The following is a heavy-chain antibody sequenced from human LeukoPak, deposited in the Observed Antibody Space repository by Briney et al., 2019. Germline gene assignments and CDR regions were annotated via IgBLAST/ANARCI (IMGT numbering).Heavy chain of an antibody. J-gene: IGHJ4*02. Sequence: SQTLSLTCTVSGGSISSGGYYWSWIRQHPGKCLEWIGYIYYSGSTYYNPSLKSRVTISVDTSKNQFSLKLSSVTAADTAVYYCARVTCSSTSCHIDYWGQGTLVTVSS. V-gene: IGHV4-31*03. D-gene: IGHD2-2*02. CDR2: IYYSGST. CDR1: GGSISSGGYY. CDR3: ARVTCSSTSCHIDY.